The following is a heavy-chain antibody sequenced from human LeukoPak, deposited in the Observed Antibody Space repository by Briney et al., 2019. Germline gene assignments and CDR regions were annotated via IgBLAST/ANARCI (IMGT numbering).Heavy chain of an antibody. Sequence: ASVKVSCKASGYTFTNNAMHWVRQAPGQGLEWMGWINAGNGNTKYSQKFQGRVTIIRDTSASTAYMELSSLRSEDTAVYHCARGYCGGDCSVDFWGQGTLVTVSS. D-gene: IGHD2-21*02. CDR1: GYTFTNNA. CDR2: INAGNGNT. J-gene: IGHJ4*02. CDR3: ARGYCGGDCSVDF. V-gene: IGHV1-3*01.